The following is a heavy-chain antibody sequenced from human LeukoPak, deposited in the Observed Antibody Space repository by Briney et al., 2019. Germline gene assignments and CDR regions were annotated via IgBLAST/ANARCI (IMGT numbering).Heavy chain of an antibody. J-gene: IGHJ1*01. CDR1: GFTFSFYG. Sequence: SGGSLRLSCAASGFTFSFYGMHWVRQAPGKGLEWVAVVWYDGSKKYYADSAKGRFTISRDNSKNTVYLQMNSLRVEDTAVYYCAGEEDLRELRGGREFFQYWGQGTLVTVSS. CDR2: VWYDGSKK. D-gene: IGHD3-10*01. CDR3: AGEEDLRELRGGREFFQY. V-gene: IGHV3-33*01.